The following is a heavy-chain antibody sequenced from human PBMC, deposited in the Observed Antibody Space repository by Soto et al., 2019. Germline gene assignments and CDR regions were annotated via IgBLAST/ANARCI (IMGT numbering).Heavy chain of an antibody. CDR2: ITGGGGST. CDR1: GFTFSSYA. V-gene: IGHV3-23*01. D-gene: IGHD6-25*01. Sequence: GGSLRLSCAASGFTFSSYAMSWVRQAPGKGLEWVSAITGGGGSTWSADSVKGRFTISRDNSKNTLYLQMDSLRAEDTAVYYCAKGSASGSPYYFDYWGQGALVTVSS. J-gene: IGHJ4*02. CDR3: AKGSASGSPYYFDY.